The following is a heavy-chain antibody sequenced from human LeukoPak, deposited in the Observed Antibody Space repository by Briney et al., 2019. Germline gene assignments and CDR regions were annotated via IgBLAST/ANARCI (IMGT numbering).Heavy chain of an antibody. J-gene: IGHJ4*02. CDR1: GYTFTGYY. CDR3: ARVRYFDSTVDY. V-gene: IGHV1-2*02. D-gene: IGHD3-9*01. CDR2: INPNTGGT. Sequence: ASVKVSCKASGYTFTGYYIHWVRQAPGQGLEWMGWINPNTGGTNYAQKFQGRVTMTRDTSISTAYMELSRLRPEDTAIYYCARVRYFDSTVDYWGQGTLVTVSS.